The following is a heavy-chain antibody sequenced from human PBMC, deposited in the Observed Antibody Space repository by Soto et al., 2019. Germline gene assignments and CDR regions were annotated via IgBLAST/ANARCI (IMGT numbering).Heavy chain of an antibody. D-gene: IGHD3-22*01. Sequence: QVQLVESGGGVVQPGRSLRLSCGASGFTFSNYGMHWVRQAPGKGLEWVAFISNDGSNKNYGDSVKGRFSISRDNSEKTLSLQMNSQRAEDTAVYFCAKDQLPVYYYHTRGPFDSWGQGTLVTVSS. CDR1: GFTFSNYG. CDR3: AKDQLPVYYYHTRGPFDS. CDR2: ISNDGSNK. J-gene: IGHJ4*02. V-gene: IGHV3-30*18.